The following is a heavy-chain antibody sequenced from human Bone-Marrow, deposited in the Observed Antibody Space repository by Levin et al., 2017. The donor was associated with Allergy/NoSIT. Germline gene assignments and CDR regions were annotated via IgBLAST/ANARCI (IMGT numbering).Heavy chain of an antibody. Sequence: GGSLRLSCAAPGFTFSSYEMNWVRQAPGKGLEWVSHISASGDTTEYADSVKGRFTVFRDNAKKSLYLQMNSLRAEDTGVYYCARAGATVTTPGSWFYHGMDVWGQGTTVTVSS. D-gene: IGHD4-17*01. CDR2: ISASGDTT. V-gene: IGHV3-48*03. CDR1: GFTFSSYE. CDR3: ARAGATVTTPGSWFYHGMDV. J-gene: IGHJ6*02.